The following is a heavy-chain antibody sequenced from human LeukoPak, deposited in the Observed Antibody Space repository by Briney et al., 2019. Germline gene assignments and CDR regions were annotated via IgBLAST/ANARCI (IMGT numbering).Heavy chain of an antibody. J-gene: IGHJ6*03. D-gene: IGHD4-17*01. CDR3: ARNGLGYYYYYMDV. CDR2: INPNSGGT. CDR1: GYTFTGYY. V-gene: IGHV1-2*06. Sequence: ASVKVSYKASGYTFTGYYMHWVRQAPGQGLEWMGRINPNSGGTNYAQKFQGRVTMTRDTSISTAYMELSRLRSDDTAVYYCARNGLGYYYYYMDVWGKGITVTVSS.